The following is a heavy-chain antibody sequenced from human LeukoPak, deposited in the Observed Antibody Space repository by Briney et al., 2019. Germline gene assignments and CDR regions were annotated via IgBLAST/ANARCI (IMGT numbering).Heavy chain of an antibody. CDR2: ISSSSGAI. D-gene: IGHD1-26*01. Sequence: PGGSLRLSCAASGFTFNTYNMNWVRQTPSKGLKWISYISSSSGAIYYADSVKGRFTISRDNAKNSLYLQMNSLRDEDTAVYYCARDPPAPFVYGGTYPPDAFDIWGQGAMVTVSS. CDR3: ARDPPAPFVYGGTYPPDAFDI. V-gene: IGHV3-48*02. J-gene: IGHJ3*02. CDR1: GFTFNTYN.